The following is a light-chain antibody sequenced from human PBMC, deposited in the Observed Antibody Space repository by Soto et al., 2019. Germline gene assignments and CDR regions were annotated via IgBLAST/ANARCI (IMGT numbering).Light chain of an antibody. CDR1: QSVSNY. CDR3: QQRSIWPPLT. CDR2: DAF. Sequence: EIVLTQSPATLSLSPGERATLSCRASQSVSNYLAWYQQKPGQAPRLLIYDAFNRATGIPARFSGSGSGPDFTLTISSLEPEDFAVYYCQQRSIWPPLTFGGGTKVHIK. J-gene: IGKJ4*01. V-gene: IGKV3-11*01.